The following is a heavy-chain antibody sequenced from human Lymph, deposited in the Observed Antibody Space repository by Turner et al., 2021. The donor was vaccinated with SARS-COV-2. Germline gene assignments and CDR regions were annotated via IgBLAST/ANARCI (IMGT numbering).Heavy chain of an antibody. CDR2: IIPIFGTA. CDR1: GGTFSTYT. Sequence: QVQLVQSGADVQKPGSSVKVSCKASGGTFSTYTISWVRQAPGQGLEWMGGIIPIFGTANYDQKFQGRVTITADESTSTAYMELSSLRSEDTAVYYCTRGETIAAHYDYWGQGTLVTVSS. J-gene: IGHJ4*02. D-gene: IGHD6-6*01. CDR3: TRGETIAAHYDY. V-gene: IGHV1-69*01.